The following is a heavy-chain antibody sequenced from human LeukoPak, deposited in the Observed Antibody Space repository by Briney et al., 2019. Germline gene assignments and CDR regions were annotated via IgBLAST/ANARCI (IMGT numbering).Heavy chain of an antibody. D-gene: IGHD6-19*01. CDR1: GFTFSIYE. Sequence: PGGSLRLSCAASGFTFSIYEMNWVRQAPGKGLEWVSYISSSGSTKYYADSVEGRFTISRDNAKNSLFLQMNSLRGEDTAVYYCARDGTPSYTSGWVYMDAWGKGTTVTISS. V-gene: IGHV3-48*03. J-gene: IGHJ6*04. CDR2: ISSSGSTK. CDR3: ARDGTPSYTSGWVYMDA.